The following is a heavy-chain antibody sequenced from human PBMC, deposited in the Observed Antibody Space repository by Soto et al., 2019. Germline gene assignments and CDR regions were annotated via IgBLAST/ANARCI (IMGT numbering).Heavy chain of an antibody. Sequence: GGSLRLSCAASGFTFSSYSMNWVRQAPGKGLEWVSSISSSSSYIYYADSVKGRFTISRDNAKNSLYLQMNSLRAEDTAVYYCARGGIQLTKYYYYGMDVWGQGTTVTVS. V-gene: IGHV3-21*01. CDR1: GFTFSSYS. J-gene: IGHJ6*02. D-gene: IGHD5-18*01. CDR3: ARGGIQLTKYYYYGMDV. CDR2: ISSSSSYI.